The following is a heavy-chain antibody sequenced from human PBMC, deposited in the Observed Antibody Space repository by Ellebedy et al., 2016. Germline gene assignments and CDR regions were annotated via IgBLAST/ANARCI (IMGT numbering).Heavy chain of an antibody. V-gene: IGHV2-5*04. CDR2: IYGNDDK. D-gene: IGHD4-11*01. Sequence: SGPTLVKPTQTLTLTCTFSGFSLDTSAVVVGWVRQPPGKALEWLSFIYGNDDKRYRPSLRSRLTITKDTSKNQVVLTMTNMDPVDTGTYFCVHKSTSREVDYWGQGTLVTVSS. CDR1: GFSLDTSAVV. J-gene: IGHJ4*02. CDR3: VHKSTSREVDY.